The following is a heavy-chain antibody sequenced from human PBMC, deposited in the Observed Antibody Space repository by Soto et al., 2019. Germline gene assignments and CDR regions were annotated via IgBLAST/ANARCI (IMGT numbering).Heavy chain of an antibody. V-gene: IGHV4-30-2*01. J-gene: IGHJ4*02. CDR2: IYPSGMP. D-gene: IGHD5-18*01. Sequence: QLQLQESVSGLVTPSHTLSLTCTVSGGSISNAAYSWSWILQPPGKGLEWIGYIYPSGMPFYNPSLRSRVTISIDRSNAQLSMNPTSVTAADTAVSYCARDRGGYGLFDSWGQGTLVTVSS. CDR1: GGSISNAAYS. CDR3: ARDRGGYGLFDS.